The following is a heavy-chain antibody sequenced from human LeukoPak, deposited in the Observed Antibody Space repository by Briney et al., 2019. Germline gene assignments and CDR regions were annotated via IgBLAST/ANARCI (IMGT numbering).Heavy chain of an antibody. CDR1: GFTFNVYG. Sequence: PGGSLRLSCAASGFTFNVYGIHWVRQAPGKGLEWVAVIWNDGSNKYYADSVKGRFTISRDNSKNTLYLQMNSLRAEDTAVYYCAKTVYYDSSGLSYFDYWGQGTLVTVSS. D-gene: IGHD3-22*01. V-gene: IGHV3-33*06. CDR2: IWNDGSNK. CDR3: AKTVYYDSSGLSYFDY. J-gene: IGHJ4*02.